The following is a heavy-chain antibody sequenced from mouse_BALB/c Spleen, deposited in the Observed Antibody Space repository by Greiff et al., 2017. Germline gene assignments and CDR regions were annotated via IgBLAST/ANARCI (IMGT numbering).Heavy chain of an antibody. CDR1: GFTFSSYT. D-gene: IGHD2-3*01. CDR2: ISNGGGST. Sequence: DVQLVESGGGLVQPGGSLKLSCAASGFTFSSYTMSWVRQTPEKRLEWVAYISNGGGSTYYPDTVKGRFTISRDNAKNTLYLQMSSLKSEDTAMYYCARHDGYYWFAYWGQGTLVTVSA. V-gene: IGHV5-12-2*01. J-gene: IGHJ3*01. CDR3: ARHDGYYWFAY.